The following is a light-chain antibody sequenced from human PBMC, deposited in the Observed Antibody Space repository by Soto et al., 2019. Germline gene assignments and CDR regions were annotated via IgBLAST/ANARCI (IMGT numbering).Light chain of an antibody. V-gene: IGLV1-40*01. CDR2: GNS. Sequence: QSVLTQPPSVSGAPGQRVTISCTGSNSNIGAGYDVHWYQQLPGTAPKLLMYGNSNRPSGVPDRFSGSKSGTSASLAITGLQAEDESDYYCQSYDSSLSVWVFGGGTKVTVL. J-gene: IGLJ3*02. CDR1: NSNIGAGYD. CDR3: QSYDSSLSVWV.